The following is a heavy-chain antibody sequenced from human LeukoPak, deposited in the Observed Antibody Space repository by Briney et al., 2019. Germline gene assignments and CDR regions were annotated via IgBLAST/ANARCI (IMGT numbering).Heavy chain of an antibody. CDR3: ARDESNDYGDY. D-gene: IGHD4/OR15-4a*01. J-gene: IGHJ4*02. CDR1: GYTFTSYG. CDR2: ISAYNGNT. V-gene: IGHV1-18*01. Sequence: GASVKVSCKASGYTFTSYGISWVRQPPGQGLEWMGWISAYNGNTNYAQKLQGRDTMTPDTSTSTAYMELRSLRSDDTAVYYCARDESNDYGDYWGQGTLVTVSS.